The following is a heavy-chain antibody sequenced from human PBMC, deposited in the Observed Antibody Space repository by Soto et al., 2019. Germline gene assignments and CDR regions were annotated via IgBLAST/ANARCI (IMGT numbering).Heavy chain of an antibody. Sequence: PSETLSLTCTVSGGSVSSGSYYWSWIRQPPGKGLEWIGYIYYSGSTNYNPSLKSRVTISVDTSKNQFSLKLSSVTAADTAVYYCASSPPYDSSGNYDDYWGQGTLVTVSS. CDR2: IYYSGST. D-gene: IGHD3-22*01. V-gene: IGHV4-61*01. CDR1: GGSVSSGSYY. J-gene: IGHJ4*02. CDR3: ASSPPYDSSGNYDDY.